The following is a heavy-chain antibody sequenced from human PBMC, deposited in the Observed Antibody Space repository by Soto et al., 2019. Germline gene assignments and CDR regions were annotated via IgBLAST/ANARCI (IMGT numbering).Heavy chain of an antibody. CDR1: GGSIRSYY. Sequence: QVQLQESGPGLVKPSETLSLTCTVSGGSIRSYYWSWIRQPPGKGLEWIGYTYYSGSTNYNPSLXSXVXIXXVTSKTQFSRKLSSVTAADTAVYYCARRYGSAIDYWGQGTLVTVSS. D-gene: IGHD1-26*01. V-gene: IGHV4-59*08. CDR3: ARRYGSAIDY. CDR2: TYYSGST. J-gene: IGHJ4*02.